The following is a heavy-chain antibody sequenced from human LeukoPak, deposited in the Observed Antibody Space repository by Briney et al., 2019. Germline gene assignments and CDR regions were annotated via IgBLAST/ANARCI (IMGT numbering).Heavy chain of an antibody. Sequence: GGSLRLSCAASGFTFSSYEMNWVRQAPGKGLEWVSYISSSGNTMYYADSVKGRFTISRDNAKNSLYLQMNSLRAEDTAVYYCARDRGYSGYVPNWGQGTLVTVSS. J-gene: IGHJ4*02. CDR2: ISSSGNTM. V-gene: IGHV3-48*03. D-gene: IGHD5-12*01. CDR3: ARDRGYSGYVPN. CDR1: GFTFSSYE.